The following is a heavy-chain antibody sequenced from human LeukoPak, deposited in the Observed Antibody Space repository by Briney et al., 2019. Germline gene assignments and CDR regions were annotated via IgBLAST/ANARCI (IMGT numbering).Heavy chain of an antibody. Sequence: GGSLRLSCAASGFTFSSYGMHWVRQAPGKGLEWVAVIYTGGSTYYADSVKGRFTISRDNSKNTLYLQMNSLRAEDTAVYYCARGGSWWAPLDPWGQGTLVTVSS. D-gene: IGHD3-10*01. CDR2: IYTGGST. CDR1: GFTFSSYG. V-gene: IGHV3-53*01. CDR3: ARGGSWWAPLDP. J-gene: IGHJ5*02.